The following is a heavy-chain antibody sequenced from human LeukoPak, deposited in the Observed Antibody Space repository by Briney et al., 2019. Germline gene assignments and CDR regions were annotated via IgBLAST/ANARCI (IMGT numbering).Heavy chain of an antibody. V-gene: IGHV3-23*01. CDR1: GFTFSSYA. D-gene: IGHD3-22*01. CDR2: ISGSGGST. CDR3: AKVKTDSSGYYPNSYFDY. Sequence: PGGSLRLSCAASGFTFSSYAMSWVRQAPGKGLEWVSAISGSGGSTYYADSVKGRFTISRDNSKNTLYLQMNSLRAEDTAVHYCAKVKTDSSGYYPNSYFDYWGQGTLVTVSS. J-gene: IGHJ4*02.